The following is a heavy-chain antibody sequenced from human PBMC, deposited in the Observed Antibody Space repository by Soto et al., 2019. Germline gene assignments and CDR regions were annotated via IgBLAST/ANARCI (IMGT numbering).Heavy chain of an antibody. D-gene: IGHD3-16*01. CDR2: ISSSSSTI. Sequence: GGSLRLSCAASGFTFSSYSMNWVRQAPGKGLEWVSYISSSSSTIYYADSVKGRFTISRDNAKNSLYLQMNSLRAEDTAVYYWASHVNPFAFDIWGQATMVTVSS. J-gene: IGHJ3*02. CDR1: GFTFSSYS. CDR3: ASHVNPFAFDI. V-gene: IGHV3-48*01.